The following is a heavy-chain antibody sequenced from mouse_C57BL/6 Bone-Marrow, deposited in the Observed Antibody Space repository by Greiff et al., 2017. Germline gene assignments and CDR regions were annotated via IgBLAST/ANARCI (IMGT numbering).Heavy chain of an antibody. D-gene: IGHD1-1*01. J-gene: IGHJ1*03. Sequence: VQLQQSGPELVKPGASVKISCKASGYSFTSYYIHWVTQRPGQGLEWIGWIYPGRGNTKYNEKFKGKATLTADTSSSTAYMQLSSLTSEDSAVYYCARRGITTVVGGYFDVWGTGTTVTVSS. CDR1: GYSFTSYY. V-gene: IGHV1-66*01. CDR2: IYPGRGNT. CDR3: ARRGITTVVGGYFDV.